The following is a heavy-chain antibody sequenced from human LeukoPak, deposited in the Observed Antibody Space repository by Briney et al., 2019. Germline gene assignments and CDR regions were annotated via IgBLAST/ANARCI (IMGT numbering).Heavy chain of an antibody. CDR2: IYHSGST. CDR3: ARHAKWLVRFDY. CDR1: GYSISSGYY. Sequence: SETLSLTCTVSGYSISSGYYWGWIRQPPGKGLEWIGTIYHSGSTYYNPSLKSRITISVDTSKNQFSLKLSSVTAADTAVYYCARHAKWLVRFDYWGQGTLVTVSS. D-gene: IGHD6-19*01. V-gene: IGHV4-38-2*02. J-gene: IGHJ4*02.